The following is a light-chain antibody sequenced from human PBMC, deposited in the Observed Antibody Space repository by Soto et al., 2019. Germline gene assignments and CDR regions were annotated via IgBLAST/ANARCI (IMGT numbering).Light chain of an antibody. J-gene: IGKJ1*01. CDR3: HQFGSSPWT. Sequence: DIVLTQSPGTLSLSPGERATLSCRASQSVTSTYLAWYKHKPGQPPRLLIFGASSRATGVPDRFSGSGSGTDFTLTITRLEPEAFAVYYCHQFGSSPWTFGQGTKVEIK. V-gene: IGKV3-20*01. CDR1: QSVTSTY. CDR2: GAS.